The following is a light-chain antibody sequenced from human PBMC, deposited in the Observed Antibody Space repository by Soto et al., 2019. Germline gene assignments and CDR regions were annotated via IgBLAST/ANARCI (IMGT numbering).Light chain of an antibody. J-gene: IGLJ3*02. CDR3: VLLYGGAWV. CDR1: TGAVTSDYY. Sequence: QAVVTQEPSLTVSPGGTVTLTCALTTGAVTSDYYPNWFQRRPGQALRTLIYRTCNKHSWTPARFSGSLLGGKAALTLSGVQPEDEADYYCVLLYGGAWVFGGGTKLTVL. CDR2: RTC. V-gene: IGLV7-43*01.